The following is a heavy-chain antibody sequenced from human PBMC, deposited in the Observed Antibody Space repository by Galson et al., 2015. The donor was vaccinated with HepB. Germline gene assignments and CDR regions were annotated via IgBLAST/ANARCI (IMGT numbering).Heavy chain of an antibody. CDR2: INQDGSEK. Sequence: SLRLSCATSGFTFTTYWMAWVRQAPGKGLEWVANINQDGSEKFYVGSVNGQFTISRDNAKNSLDLQMNSLRADDTAVYYCARGDGSIWYSYWGQGILVTVSS. V-gene: IGHV3-7*03. CDR3: ARGDGSIWYSY. D-gene: IGHD6-13*01. CDR1: GFTFTTYW. J-gene: IGHJ4*02.